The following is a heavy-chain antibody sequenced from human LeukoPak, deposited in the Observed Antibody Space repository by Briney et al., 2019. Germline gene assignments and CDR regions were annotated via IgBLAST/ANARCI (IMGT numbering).Heavy chain of an antibody. D-gene: IGHD3-10*01. V-gene: IGHV1-69*04. CDR2: IIPIHSIA. CDR3: ATTYYYGSGSYRMLGY. CDR1: GGTFRSYA. Sequence: AAVNVSCKASGGTFRSYAIRWLRQAAGKGRDWVGRIIPIHSIANYAQKVQGRVTSTADKSTSTAYMELSSLRSEDTAVYYCATTYYYGSGSYRMLGYWGQGTLVTVSS. J-gene: IGHJ4*02.